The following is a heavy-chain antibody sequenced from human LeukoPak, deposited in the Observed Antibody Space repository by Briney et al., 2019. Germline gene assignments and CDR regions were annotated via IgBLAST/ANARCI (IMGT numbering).Heavy chain of an antibody. CDR3: ARDEGLGATASYYFDY. D-gene: IGHD1-26*01. J-gene: IGHJ4*02. CDR2: INPSGGST. V-gene: IGHV1-46*01. CDR1: GYTFTGYY. Sequence: ASVKVSCKASGYTFTGYYMHWVRQAPGQGLEWMGIINPSGGSTSYAQKFQGRVTMTRDMSTSTVYMELSSLRSEDTAVYYCARDEGLGATASYYFDYWGQGTLVTVSS.